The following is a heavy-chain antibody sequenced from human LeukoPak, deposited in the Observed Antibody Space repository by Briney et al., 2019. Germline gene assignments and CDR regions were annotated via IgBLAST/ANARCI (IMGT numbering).Heavy chain of an antibody. Sequence: SVKVSCKAYGGTFSTHRISWVRQAPGQGLGWLGGVIPIFGTAHYAERFQGRVTITADVSTSTAYMEVTSLRSEDTAVYYCATDAPSETAMASAFDIWGQGTMVTVSP. CDR1: GGTFSTHR. CDR2: VIPIFGTA. CDR3: ATDAPSETAMASAFDI. D-gene: IGHD5-18*01. V-gene: IGHV1-69*13. J-gene: IGHJ3*02.